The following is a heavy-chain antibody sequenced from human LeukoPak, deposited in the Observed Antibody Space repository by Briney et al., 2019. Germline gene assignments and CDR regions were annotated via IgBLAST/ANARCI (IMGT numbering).Heavy chain of an antibody. CDR1: GGSITSGGYY. J-gene: IGHJ2*01. CDR3: ARDGGRGYSGAYRYFDL. V-gene: IGHV4-30-2*01. CDR2: IFHSGST. Sequence: SQTLSLTCTVSGGSITSGGYYWSWIRQPPGKGLEWIGYIFHSGSTSYNPSLKSRVTISVDRSKNQFSLKLSSVTAADTAVYYCARDGGRGYSGAYRYFDLWGRGTLVTVSS. D-gene: IGHD5-18*01.